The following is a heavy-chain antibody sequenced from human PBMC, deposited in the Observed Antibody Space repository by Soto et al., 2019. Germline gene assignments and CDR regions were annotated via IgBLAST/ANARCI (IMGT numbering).Heavy chain of an antibody. D-gene: IGHD3-22*01. CDR1: GFTFSTYS. CDR3: ARYDSSGYYWPYYYYGMDV. CDR2: I. J-gene: IGHJ6*02. Sequence: EVQLVESGGGLVKPGGSLRLSCAASGFTFSTYSMNWVRQAPGKGLEWVSSIKGRFTISRDNAKNSLYLQMNSLRAEDTAVYYCARYDSSGYYWPYYYYGMDVWGQGTTVTVSS. V-gene: IGHV3-21*01.